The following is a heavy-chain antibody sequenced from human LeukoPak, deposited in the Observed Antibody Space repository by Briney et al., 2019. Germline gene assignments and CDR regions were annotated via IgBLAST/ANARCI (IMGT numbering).Heavy chain of an antibody. Sequence: PSETLSLTCTVSGGSISSYYWSWIRQPPGKGLEWIGYIYYSGSTNYSPSLKSRVTISADTSKNHFSLKLTSLTAADTALYFCARHYSSDPFDYWGQGTLVTVSS. CDR2: IYYSGST. J-gene: IGHJ4*02. CDR3: ARHYSSDPFDY. D-gene: IGHD2-21*01. V-gene: IGHV4-59*08. CDR1: GGSISSYY.